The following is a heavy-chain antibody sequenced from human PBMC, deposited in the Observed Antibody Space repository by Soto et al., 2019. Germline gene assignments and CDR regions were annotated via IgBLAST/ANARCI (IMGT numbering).Heavy chain of an antibody. J-gene: IGHJ4*02. Sequence: QVQLQESGPGLVKPSQTLSLTCTVSGGSISSGGYYWGWIRQHPGQGLEWIGYIYYSGSTYYNPSLKSRVTISVDTSKNQFSLKLSSVTAADTAVYYCARSGYSYGPNPLLYWGQGTLVTVSS. CDR3: ARSGYSYGPNPLLY. V-gene: IGHV4-31*03. CDR2: IYYSGST. D-gene: IGHD5-18*01. CDR1: GGSISSGGYY.